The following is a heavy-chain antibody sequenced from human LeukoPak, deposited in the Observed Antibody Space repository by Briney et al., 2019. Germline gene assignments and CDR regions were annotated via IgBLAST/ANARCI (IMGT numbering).Heavy chain of an antibody. D-gene: IGHD6-13*01. CDR2: IKQDGSEK. J-gene: IGHJ4*02. CDR3: ARDGPNKKLAAGFDY. Sequence: PGGSLRLSCAASGFTFNTYWMSWVRQAPGKGLEWVANIKQDGSEKYYVDSVKGRFTISRDNAKNSLYLQMNSLRAEDTAVYYCARDGPNKKLAAGFDYWGQGTLVTVSS. CDR1: GFTFNTYW. V-gene: IGHV3-7*01.